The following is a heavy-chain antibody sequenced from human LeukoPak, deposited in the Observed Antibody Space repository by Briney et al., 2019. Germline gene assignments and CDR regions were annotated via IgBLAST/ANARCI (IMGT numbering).Heavy chain of an antibody. Sequence: ASVKVSCKASGYTFTDYYMHWVRQAPGQGLEWMGWINPNSGGTNYAQKFQGRVTMTGDTSISTAYMELSRLTSDDTAVYYCARGVAGPYYYYYMDVWGKGTTVTVSS. CDR3: ARGVAGPYYYYYMDV. V-gene: IGHV1-2*02. CDR2: INPNSGGT. CDR1: GYTFTDYY. J-gene: IGHJ6*03. D-gene: IGHD6-19*01.